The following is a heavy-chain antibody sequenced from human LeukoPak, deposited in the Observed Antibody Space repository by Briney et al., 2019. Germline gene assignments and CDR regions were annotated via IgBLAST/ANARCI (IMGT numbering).Heavy chain of an antibody. Sequence: GESLKISCKGSGYSFANYWIGWVRQMPGKGLEWMGIIYPGDPDTRYSPSFQGQVTISADRAISTAYLQWSSLKASDTAMYYCARQPWPERAFDIWGQGTMVTVSS. V-gene: IGHV5-51*01. CDR3: ARQPWPERAFDI. CDR1: GYSFANYW. D-gene: IGHD5-24*01. J-gene: IGHJ3*02. CDR2: IYPGDPDT.